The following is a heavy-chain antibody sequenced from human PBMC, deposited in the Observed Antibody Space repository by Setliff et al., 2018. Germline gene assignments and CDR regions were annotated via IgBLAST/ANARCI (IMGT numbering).Heavy chain of an antibody. D-gene: IGHD2-21*02. V-gene: IGHV4-30-2*01. CDR1: GGSISSGGYS. J-gene: IGHJ6*02. CDR2: IYHSGST. CDR3: ARYCGGDCYSDVHYYYGMDV. Sequence: PSETLSLTCAVSGGSISSGGYSWSWIRQPPGKGLEWIGCIYHSGSTYYNPSLKSRVTISVDRSKNQFSLKLSSVTAADTAVYYCARYCGGDCYSDVHYYYGMDVWGQGTTVTVSS.